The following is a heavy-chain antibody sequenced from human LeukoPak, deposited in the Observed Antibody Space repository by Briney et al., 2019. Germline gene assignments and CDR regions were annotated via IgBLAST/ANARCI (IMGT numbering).Heavy chain of an antibody. CDR2: INPSGDTT. V-gene: IGHV1-46*01. J-gene: IGHJ4*02. D-gene: IGHD1-1*01. Sequence: ASVKVSCKASGYTFTSYYMHWVRQAPGQGLEWMGIINPSGDTTSYAQKLQGRVTMTRDTSTSTVYMELSILRSEDTAVYYCASDAGTLGDWGQGALVTVSS. CDR3: ASDAGTLGD. CDR1: GYTFTSYY.